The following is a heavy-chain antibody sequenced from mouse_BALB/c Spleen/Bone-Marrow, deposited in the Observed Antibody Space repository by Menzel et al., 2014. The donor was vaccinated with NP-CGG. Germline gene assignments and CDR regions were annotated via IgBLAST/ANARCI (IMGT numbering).Heavy chain of an antibody. CDR2: ISSGSSTI. D-gene: IGHD1-1*01. J-gene: IGHJ2*01. CDR3: ARSGSSSGYFDY. Sequence: EVQVVESGGGLVQPGGSRKLSCAASGFTFSSFGMHWARQAPEKGLEWVAYISSGSSTIYYADTVMGRFTISRDNPKNTLFLQMTSLRSEDTAMYYCARSGSSSGYFDYWGQGTTLTVS. V-gene: IGHV5-17*02. CDR1: GFTFSSFG.